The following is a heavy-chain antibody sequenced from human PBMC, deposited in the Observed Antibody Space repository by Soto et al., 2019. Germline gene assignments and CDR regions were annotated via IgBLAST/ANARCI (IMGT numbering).Heavy chain of an antibody. CDR2: IYYSGST. CDR1: GGSISSSSYY. CDR3: ARHWSSGWGYYYYGMDV. V-gene: IGHV4-39*01. D-gene: IGHD6-19*01. J-gene: IGHJ6*02. Sequence: SETLSLTCTVSGGSISSSSYYWGWIRQPPGKGLEWIGSIYYSGSTYYNPSLKSRVTISVDTSKNQFSLKLSSVTAADTAVYYCARHWSSGWGYYYYGMDVWGQGTTVTVSS.